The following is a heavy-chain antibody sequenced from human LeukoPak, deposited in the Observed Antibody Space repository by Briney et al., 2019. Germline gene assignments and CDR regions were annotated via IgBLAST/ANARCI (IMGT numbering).Heavy chain of an antibody. CDR2: ISPNSGGT. D-gene: IGHD1-26*01. CDR3: ARELYSGSYYVAY. J-gene: IGHJ4*02. V-gene: IGHV1-2*02. CDR1: GYTFTGYF. Sequence: ASVKVSCKASGYTFTGYFLHWVRQAPGQGLEWMGWISPNSGGTNFAQKFQGRVTMTRDTSISTAFMELSGLRSDDTAVYYCARELYSGSYYVAYWGQGTLVTVSS.